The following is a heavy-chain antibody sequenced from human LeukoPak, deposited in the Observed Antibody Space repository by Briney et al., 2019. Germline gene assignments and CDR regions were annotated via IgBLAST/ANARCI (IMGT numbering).Heavy chain of an antibody. CDR2: ISSSSSYI. Sequence: GGSLRLSCAASGFTFSSYSMNWVRQAPGKGLEWVSSISSSSSYIYYADSVKGRFTISRDNAKNSLYLQMNSLRAEDTAVYYCAKSPVLLWFGELLETFDYWGQGTLVTVSS. V-gene: IGHV3-21*01. D-gene: IGHD3-10*01. J-gene: IGHJ4*02. CDR3: AKSPVLLWFGELLETFDY. CDR1: GFTFSSYS.